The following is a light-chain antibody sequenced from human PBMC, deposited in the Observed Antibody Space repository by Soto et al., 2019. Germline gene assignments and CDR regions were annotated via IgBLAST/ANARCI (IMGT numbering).Light chain of an antibody. V-gene: IGKV1-39*01. Sequence: DIQMTQSPSSLSASLGDRVTITCRTSQNIYNSLNWYQQKAGRAPAVLIYGASKRATGIPDRFSGSGSGTDFTLTISRLEPEDFAVYYCRQYGTSLGFPVGGGTKVDIK. CDR2: GAS. CDR3: RQYGTSLGFP. J-gene: IGKJ4*01. CDR1: QNIYNS.